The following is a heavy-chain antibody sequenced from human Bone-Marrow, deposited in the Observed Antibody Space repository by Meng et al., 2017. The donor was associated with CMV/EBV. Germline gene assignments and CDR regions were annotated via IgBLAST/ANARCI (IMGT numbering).Heavy chain of an antibody. CDR3: ARGQVQCSTINCHDYRFSVMDV. Sequence: ASVKVSCKASGYTFSNYDIIWVRQASGQGLEWVGWMNPNRGNTAYAQKFQGRVTMTRDTSTSIAYMELSSLRSGDTAVYYCARGQVQCSTINCHDYRFSVMDVWGQGTTVTVSS. CDR2: MNPNRGNT. D-gene: IGHD2/OR15-2a*01. V-gene: IGHV1-8*01. J-gene: IGHJ6*02. CDR1: GYTFSNYD.